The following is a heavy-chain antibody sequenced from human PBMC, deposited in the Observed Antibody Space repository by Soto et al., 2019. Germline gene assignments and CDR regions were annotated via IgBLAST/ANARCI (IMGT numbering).Heavy chain of an antibody. V-gene: IGHV1-8*01. D-gene: IGHD3-22*01. CDR3: ARGPPYYYDSSGYFRPSSMDV. CDR1: GYTFTSYD. J-gene: IGHJ6*02. CDR2: MNPNSGNT. Sequence: SVKVSCKASGYTFTSYDINWVRQATGQGLEWMGWMNPNSGNTGYAQKFQGRVTMTRNTSISTAYMELSSLRSEDTAVYYCARGPPYYYDSSGYFRPSSMDVWGQGTTVTVSS.